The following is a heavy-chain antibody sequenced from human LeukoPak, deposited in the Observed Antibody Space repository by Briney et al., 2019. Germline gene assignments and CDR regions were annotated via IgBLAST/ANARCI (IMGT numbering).Heavy chain of an antibody. D-gene: IGHD6-19*01. Sequence: SETLSLTCTVSGDSVSSTHWWSWVRQPPGKGLDWIGEIYRSGGTNDNPSLKSRVTVSVDQSKNQFSLKLTSVTAADTAVYYCARRQWGAVGFDYWGQGTLVTVSS. J-gene: IGHJ4*02. V-gene: IGHV4-4*02. CDR2: IYRSGGT. CDR1: GDSVSSTHW. CDR3: ARRQWGAVGFDY.